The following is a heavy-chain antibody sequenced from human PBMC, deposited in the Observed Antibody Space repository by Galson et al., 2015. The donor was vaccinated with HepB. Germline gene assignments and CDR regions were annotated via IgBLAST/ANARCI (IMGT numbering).Heavy chain of an antibody. CDR2: ISSNGGST. CDR1: GFTFSSYA. Sequence: SLRLSCAASGFTFSSYAMHWVRQAPGKGLEYVSAISSNGGSTYYADSVKGRFTISRDNSKNTLYLQMSSLRAEDTAVYYCVKVHVVRGVYYGMDVWGQGTTVTVSS. V-gene: IGHV3-64D*06. CDR3: VKVHVVRGVYYGMDV. D-gene: IGHD3-10*01. J-gene: IGHJ6*02.